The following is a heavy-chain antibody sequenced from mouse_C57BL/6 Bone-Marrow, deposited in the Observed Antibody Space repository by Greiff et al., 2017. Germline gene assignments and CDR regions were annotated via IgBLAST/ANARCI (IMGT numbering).Heavy chain of an antibody. Sequence: VQLKESGGGLVKPGGSLKLSCAASGFTFSSYAMSWVRQTPDKRLEWVATISDGGSYTYYPDNVKGRFTISRDNAKNNLYLQMSHLKSEDTAMSYCARANWDGIAYWGQGTLVTVSA. D-gene: IGHD4-1*01. J-gene: IGHJ3*01. V-gene: IGHV5-4*01. CDR2: ISDGGSYT. CDR3: ARANWDGIAY. CDR1: GFTFSSYA.